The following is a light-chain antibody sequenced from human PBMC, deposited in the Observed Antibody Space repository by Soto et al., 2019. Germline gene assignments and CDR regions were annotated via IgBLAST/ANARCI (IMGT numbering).Light chain of an antibody. CDR2: DAS. Sequence: EIVLTQSPATLSLSPGEGATLSCRASQSVSSYLAWYQQKPGQAPRLLIYDASNRATGIPARFSGSGSGTDFPLTISSLEPEDFAIYYCQQRSNWPPVTFGGGTKVEIK. CDR1: QSVSSY. V-gene: IGKV3-11*01. CDR3: QQRSNWPPVT. J-gene: IGKJ4*01.